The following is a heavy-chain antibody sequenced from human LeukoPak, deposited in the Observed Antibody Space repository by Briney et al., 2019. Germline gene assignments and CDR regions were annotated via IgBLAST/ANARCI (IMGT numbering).Heavy chain of an antibody. CDR3: AKDGGYYYDSSGYDY. Sequence: GGSLRLSCAASGFTFSSYGMHWVRQAPGKGLEWVAVISYDGSNKYYADSVKGRFTISRDNSKNTLYLQMNSLRAEDTAVYYCAKDGGYYYDSSGYDYWGQGTLVTVSS. CDR1: GFTFSSYG. CDR2: ISYDGSNK. D-gene: IGHD3-22*01. V-gene: IGHV3-30*18. J-gene: IGHJ4*02.